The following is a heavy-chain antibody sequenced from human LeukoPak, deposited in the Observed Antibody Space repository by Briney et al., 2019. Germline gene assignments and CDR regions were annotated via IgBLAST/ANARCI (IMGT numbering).Heavy chain of an antibody. CDR3: AKDVGATRGYYFDY. D-gene: IGHD1-26*01. Sequence: HTGGSLRLSCAASKFTFSNYAMSWVRQAPGKGLEWVSAISNSGGNTYYADSVKGWFTISRDNSKNTLYLQMNSLRAEDTAVYYCAKDVGATRGYYFDYWGQGTLVTVSS. CDR1: KFTFSNYA. V-gene: IGHV3-23*01. CDR2: ISNSGGNT. J-gene: IGHJ4*02.